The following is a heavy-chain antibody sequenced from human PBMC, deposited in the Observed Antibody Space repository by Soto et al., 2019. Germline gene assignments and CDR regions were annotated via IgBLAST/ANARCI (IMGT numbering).Heavy chain of an antibody. D-gene: IGHD6-6*01. CDR1: GYTFTNYD. V-gene: IGHV1-8*01. CDR2: MNPDSGDT. J-gene: IGHJ5*02. CDR3: ARGRLRRQYSSSFVFPLANNWFDP. Sequence: QVQLVQSGAEVKEPGASVKVSCKASGYTFTNYDINWVRQATGQGPEWMGWMNPDSGDTGYVPNFQGRVSMTRSTSISTAYMELSDLRSEDTAVYYCARGRLRRQYSSSFVFPLANNWFDPWGQGTLVTVSS.